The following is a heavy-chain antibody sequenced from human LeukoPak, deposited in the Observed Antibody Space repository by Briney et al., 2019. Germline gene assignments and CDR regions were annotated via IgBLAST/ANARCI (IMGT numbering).Heavy chain of an antibody. V-gene: IGHV4-34*01. CDR3: ARGPTRYYYDSSGYLRH. Sequence: PSETLSLTCGVYGGSFSGFFWAWIRQPPGKGLEWIGEINHSGSTNYNPSLKSRVTISVDTSKNQFSLKLSSVTAADTAVYYCARGPTRYYYDSSGYLRHWGQGTLVTVSS. J-gene: IGHJ4*02. CDR1: GGSFSGFF. CDR2: INHSGST. D-gene: IGHD3-22*01.